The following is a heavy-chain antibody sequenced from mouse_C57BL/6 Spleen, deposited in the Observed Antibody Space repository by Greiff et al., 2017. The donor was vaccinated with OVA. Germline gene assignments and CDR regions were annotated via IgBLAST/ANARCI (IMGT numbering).Heavy chain of an antibody. CDR1: GYTFTDYY. Sequence: VQLQESGAELVRPGASVKLSCKASGYTFTDYYINWVKPRPGQGLEWIARIYPGSGNTYYNEKFKGKATLTAEKSSSTAYMQLSSLTSEDSAVYFCASEGPNWEDWYCDVWGTGTTVTVSS. CDR3: ASEGPNWEDWYCDV. CDR2: IYPGSGNT. J-gene: IGHJ1*03. D-gene: IGHD4-1*01. V-gene: IGHV1-76*01.